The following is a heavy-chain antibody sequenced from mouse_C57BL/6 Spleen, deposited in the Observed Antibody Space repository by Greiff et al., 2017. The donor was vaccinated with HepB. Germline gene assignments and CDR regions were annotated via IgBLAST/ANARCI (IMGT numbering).Heavy chain of an antibody. CDR1: GYSITSGYY. Sequence: VQLKESGPGLEKPSQSLSLTCSVTGYSITSGYYWNWIRQFPGNKLEWMGYISYDGSNNYNPSLKNRISITRDTSKNQFFLKLNSVTTEDTATYYCAREDYGSSYGYFDVWGTGTTVTVSS. D-gene: IGHD1-1*01. J-gene: IGHJ1*03. CDR2: ISYDGSN. CDR3: AREDYGSSYGYFDV. V-gene: IGHV3-6*01.